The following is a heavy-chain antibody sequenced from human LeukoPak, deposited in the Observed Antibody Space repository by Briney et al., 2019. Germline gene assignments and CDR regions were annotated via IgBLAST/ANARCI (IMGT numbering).Heavy chain of an antibody. D-gene: IGHD1-1*01. Sequence: ASVKVSCKASGYSFTSNDINWVRQAAGQGLEWMGWMNPHSGNAGYAQKFQGRVTMTRDTSISTAYVELYSLTSDDTALYYCARIPQRIPHNWFDPWGQGTLVIVSS. CDR1: GYSFTSND. CDR2: MNPHSGNA. CDR3: ARIPQRIPHNWFDP. J-gene: IGHJ5*02. V-gene: IGHV1-8*01.